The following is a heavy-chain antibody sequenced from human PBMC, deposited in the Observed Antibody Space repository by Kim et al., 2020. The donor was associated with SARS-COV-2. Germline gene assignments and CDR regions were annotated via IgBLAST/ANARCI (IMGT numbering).Heavy chain of an antibody. J-gene: IGHJ4*02. CDR2: VFHSGTT. CDR1: GGSLTGYY. Sequence: SETLSLTCTVSGGSLTGYYWSWIRQPPGKGLEWIGYVFHSGTTSYNPSLKSRVTMLVDKSKNHFSLTLISVTAADTAVYYCARGASEGAKYCNDYWGQG. D-gene: IGHD2-21*02. V-gene: IGHV4-59*01. CDR3: ARGASEGAKYCNDY.